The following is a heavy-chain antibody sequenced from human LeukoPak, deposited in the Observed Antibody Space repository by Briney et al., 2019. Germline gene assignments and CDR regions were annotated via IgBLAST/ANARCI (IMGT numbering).Heavy chain of an antibody. CDR1: GFTFSSIS. V-gene: IGHV3-30*02. CDR3: AKDRSNAFDY. CDR2: IRYDGSNK. J-gene: IGHJ4*02. Sequence: WVSLRFSCSASGFTFSSISMQWVPQAPGMGLEWVAFIRYDGSNKYYADSVKGRFTISRDNSKNTLYLQMNSLRAEDTAVYYCAKDRSNAFDYWGQGIVVTVSS. D-gene: IGHD2-8*01.